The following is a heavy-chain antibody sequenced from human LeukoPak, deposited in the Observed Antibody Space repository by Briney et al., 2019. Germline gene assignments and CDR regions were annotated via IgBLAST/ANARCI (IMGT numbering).Heavy chain of an antibody. CDR3: ARDRFWGDGYNLFDY. CDR1: GYKFISYA. V-gene: IGHV7-4-1*02. D-gene: IGHD5-24*01. CDR2: INTNTGNP. Sequence: ASVKVSCKGSGYKFISYAMNWVRQAPGQGLEWMGWINTNTGNPTYAQGFTGRFVFSLDTSVSTAYLQISSLKAEDTAVYYCARDRFWGDGYNLFDYWGQGTLVTVSS. J-gene: IGHJ4*02.